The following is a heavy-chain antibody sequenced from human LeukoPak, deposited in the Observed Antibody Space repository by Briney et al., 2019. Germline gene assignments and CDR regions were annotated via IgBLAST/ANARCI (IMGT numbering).Heavy chain of an antibody. CDR2: INHSGST. CDR1: GGSFSGYY. J-gene: IGHJ4*02. Sequence: SETLSLTCAVYGGSFSGYYWSWIRQPPGKGLEWIGEINHSGSTNYNPSLKSRVTISVDTSKNQFSLKLSSVTAADTAVYYCARDGRRATPGGYWGQGTLVTVSS. D-gene: IGHD2-15*01. CDR3: ARDGRRATPGGY. V-gene: IGHV4-34*01.